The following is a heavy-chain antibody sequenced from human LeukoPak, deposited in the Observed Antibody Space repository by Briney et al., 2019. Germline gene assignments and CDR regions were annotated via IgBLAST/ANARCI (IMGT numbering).Heavy chain of an antibody. CDR3: ARQGTYSSAIGMGY. D-gene: IGHD6-19*01. V-gene: IGHV1-46*02. CDR1: GYTFNNHY. CDR2: INPSGGST. Sequence: GASVKVSCKASGYTFNNHYMYWVRQAPGQGLEWMGVINPSGGSTSYAQKFQGRVTMTRDTSTRTVYTEVNSLRSEDTAVYYCARQGTYSSAIGMGYWGQGTLVTVSS. J-gene: IGHJ4*02.